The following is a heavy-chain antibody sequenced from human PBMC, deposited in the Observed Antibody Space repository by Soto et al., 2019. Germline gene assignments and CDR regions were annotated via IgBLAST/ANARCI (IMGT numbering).Heavy chain of an antibody. CDR3: ARLVYDTRLDYLYFDF. CDR1: GVSISSGNW. V-gene: IGHV4-4*02. D-gene: IGHD3-16*01. J-gene: IGHJ4*02. Sequence: SETLSLTCTVSGVSISSGNWWTWVRQSPRKGLEYIGEIFHDGTANYFPSFERRVAMSVDKSRNQFSLKLTSVTAADAAIYYCARLVYDTRLDYLYFDFWGQGAQVTISS. CDR2: IFHDGTA.